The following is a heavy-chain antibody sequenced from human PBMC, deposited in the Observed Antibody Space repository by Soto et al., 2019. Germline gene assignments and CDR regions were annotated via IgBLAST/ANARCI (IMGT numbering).Heavy chain of an antibody. Sequence: SETLSLTCAVYGGSFSGYYWSWIRQPPGKGLEWIGEINHSGSTNYNPSLKSRVTISVDTSKNQFSLKLSSVTAADTAVYYCAREDLGYCSSTSCYSRWFDPWGQGTLVTVSS. CDR1: GGSFSGYY. CDR2: INHSGST. J-gene: IGHJ5*02. V-gene: IGHV4-34*01. CDR3: AREDLGYCSSTSCYSRWFDP. D-gene: IGHD2-2*02.